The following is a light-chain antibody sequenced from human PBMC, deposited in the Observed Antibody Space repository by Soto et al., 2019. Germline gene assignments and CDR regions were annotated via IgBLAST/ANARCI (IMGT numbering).Light chain of an antibody. V-gene: IGKV1-6*01. CDR1: QDIRNR. J-gene: IGKJ1*01. Sequence: AIQMTQSPSSLSASVGDRVTITCRASQDIRNRLGWYQQKPGKAPRLLIYAASSLQSGVPSRFSGSGSGTDFTLTISCLQPEDXATYYXLQDNNYPWTFGQGTKVETK. CDR2: AAS. CDR3: LQDNNYPWT.